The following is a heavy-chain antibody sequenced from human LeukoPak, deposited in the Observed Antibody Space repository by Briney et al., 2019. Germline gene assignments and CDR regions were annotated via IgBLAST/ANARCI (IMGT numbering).Heavy chain of an antibody. CDR2: IYSDGSRT. CDR3: ARSGRGGAFDI. CDR1: GFTFSSYW. D-gene: IGHD1-26*01. Sequence: GGSLRLSCAASGFTFSSYWMHWVRQGPGRGLVWVSRIYSDGSRTTYADSVKGRFTISGDNAKNTLYLQMNSLRAEDTAVYYCARSGRGGAFDIWGHGTMVTVSS. J-gene: IGHJ3*02. V-gene: IGHV3-74*01.